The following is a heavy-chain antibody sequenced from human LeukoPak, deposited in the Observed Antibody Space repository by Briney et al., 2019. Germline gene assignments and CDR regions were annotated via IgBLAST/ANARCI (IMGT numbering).Heavy chain of an antibody. CDR2: ISPYNGDT. CDR3: ARRPGYDRRLSSLDL. CDR1: GCTFTGYG. J-gene: IGHJ4*02. D-gene: IGHD5-12*01. Sequence: GASVKVSCKASGCTFTGYGISWVRQAPGQGLEWMGWISPYNGDTNYAQKLQGRVTVTMDTSTTTVYMELGSLTSDDTAMYYCARRPGYDRRLSSLDLWGQGTLVTVSS. V-gene: IGHV1-18*01.